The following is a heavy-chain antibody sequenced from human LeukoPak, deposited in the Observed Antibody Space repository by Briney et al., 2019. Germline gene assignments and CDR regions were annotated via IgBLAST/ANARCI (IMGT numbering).Heavy chain of an antibody. CDR1: VFTFSSYS. CDR3: ARDDYYDSSGYFDY. J-gene: IGHJ4*02. D-gene: IGHD3-22*01. V-gene: IGHV3-48*01. CDR2: ISSSSSTI. Sequence: PGGSLRLSCAASVFTFSSYSMNWVRQAPGKGLEWVSYISSSSSTIYYADSVNGRFTISRDNSKSSLYLQMNSLRAEDTAVYYCARDDYYDSSGYFDYWGQGTLVTVSS.